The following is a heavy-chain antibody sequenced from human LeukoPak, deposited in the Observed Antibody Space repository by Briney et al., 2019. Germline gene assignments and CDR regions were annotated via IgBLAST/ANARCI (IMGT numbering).Heavy chain of an antibody. CDR3: AGGVCSSTSCRPYYFDY. D-gene: IGHD2-2*01. CDR2: IRYDGSNK. V-gene: IGHV3-30*02. J-gene: IGHJ4*02. Sequence: GGSLRLSCAASGFTFSSYGMHWVRQAPGKGLEWVAFIRYDGSNKYYADSMKGRFTISRDNSKNTLYLQMNSLRAEDTAVYYCAGGVCSSTSCRPYYFDYWGQGTLVTVSS. CDR1: GFTFSSYG.